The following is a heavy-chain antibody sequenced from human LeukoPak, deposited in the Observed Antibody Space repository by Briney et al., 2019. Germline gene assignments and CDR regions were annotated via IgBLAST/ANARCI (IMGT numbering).Heavy chain of an antibody. CDR2: ISGSGGST. D-gene: IGHD1-26*01. CDR3: ALRSGSPIDY. J-gene: IGHJ4*02. CDR1: GFTFSSSA. V-gene: IGHV3-23*01. Sequence: SGGSLRLSCAASGFTFSSSAMSWVRQAPGKGLEWVSVISGSGGSTSYADSVMGRITISRDNSKNTLYLQMNSLRAEDTAIYYCALRSGSPIDYWGQGTLVTVSS.